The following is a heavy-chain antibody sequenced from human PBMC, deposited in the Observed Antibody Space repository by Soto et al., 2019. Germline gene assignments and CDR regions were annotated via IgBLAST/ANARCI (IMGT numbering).Heavy chain of an antibody. V-gene: IGHV1-8*01. CDR1: GYTFTSFD. J-gene: IGHJ6*02. CDR3: ARSCLTGGRGYYYGMDV. Sequence: QVQLVQSGAEVKKPGASVKVSCKASGYTFTSFDINWVRQATGQGLEWMGWMNPNSGNTGYAQNFQGRVTMTRDTCISTAYMELGSLSSDDTAVYYCARSCLTGGRGYYYGMDVWGQGTTVTVSS. D-gene: IGHD3-16*01. CDR2: MNPNSGNT.